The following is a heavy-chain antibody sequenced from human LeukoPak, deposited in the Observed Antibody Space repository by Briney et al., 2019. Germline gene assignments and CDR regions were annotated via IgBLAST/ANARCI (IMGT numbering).Heavy chain of an antibody. CDR1: GFTFSSYW. CDR3: AKLAAALGYDY. J-gene: IGHJ4*02. CDR2: IKQDGSEK. V-gene: IGHV3-7*01. D-gene: IGHD6-13*01. Sequence: PGGSLRLSCAASGFTFSSYWMSWVRQAPGKGLEWVANIKQDGSEKYYVDSVKGRFTISRDNSKNTLYLQMNSLRAEDTAVYYCAKLAAALGYDYWGQGTLVTVSS.